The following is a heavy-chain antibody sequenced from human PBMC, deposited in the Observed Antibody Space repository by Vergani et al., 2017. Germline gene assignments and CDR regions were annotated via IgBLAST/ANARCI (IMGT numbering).Heavy chain of an antibody. Sequence: QVQLQQWGAGLLKPSETLSLPCAVYGGSFSGYYWSWIRQPPGKGLEWIGEINHSGSTNYNPSLKSRVTISVDTSKNQCSLKLSSVTAADTAVYYCAREAAGYFDYWGQGTLVTVSS. CDR2: INHSGST. V-gene: IGHV4-34*01. J-gene: IGHJ4*02. D-gene: IGHD6-13*01. CDR1: GGSFSGYY. CDR3: AREAAGYFDY.